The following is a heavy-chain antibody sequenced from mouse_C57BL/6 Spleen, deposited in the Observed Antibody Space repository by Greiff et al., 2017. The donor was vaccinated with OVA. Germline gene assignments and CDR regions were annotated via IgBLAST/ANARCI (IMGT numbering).Heavy chain of an antibody. D-gene: IGHD1-1*01. CDR2: IYPGDGDT. CDR3: ARSYGSSSPWFAY. V-gene: IGHV1-80*01. CDR1: GYAFRSYW. J-gene: IGHJ3*01. Sequence: QVQLQQSGAELVKPGASVKISCKASGYAFRSYWMNWVKQRPGKGLEWIGQIYPGDGDTNYNGKFKGKATLTAAKSSSTAYMQRSSLTSEDSAVYFCARSYGSSSPWFAYWGQGTLVTVSA.